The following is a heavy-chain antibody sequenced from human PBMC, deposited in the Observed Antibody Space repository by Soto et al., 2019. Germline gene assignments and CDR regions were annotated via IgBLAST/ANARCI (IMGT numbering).Heavy chain of an antibody. J-gene: IGHJ4*02. CDR1: GFTFSSYA. D-gene: IGHD6-6*01. CDR3: AKEVIAARPYYFDY. V-gene: IGHV3-23*01. CDR2: ISASGAYT. Sequence: GGSLRLSCAASGFTFSSYAVSWARQTPGKGLEWVSTISASGAYTYYADSVKGRFTISRDNSKNTLYLQMRSLRASDTATYYCAKEVIAARPYYFDYWGQGTLVTVSS.